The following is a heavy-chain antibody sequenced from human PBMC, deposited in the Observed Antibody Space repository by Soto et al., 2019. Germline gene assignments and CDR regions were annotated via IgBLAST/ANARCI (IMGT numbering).Heavy chain of an antibody. Sequence: QVTLKESGPVLVKPTETLTLTCTVSGFSLSKARMGVSWIRQPPGKALEWLAHIFWNDERSYNTSLKSRLTISRDTSNSQVVLTMTNVDPVDTGSNSCARALREGLPIYYFDSWGQGTLVTVSS. V-gene: IGHV2-26*01. CDR3: ARALREGLPIYYFDS. CDR2: IFWNDER. CDR1: GFSLSKARMG. D-gene: IGHD1-26*01. J-gene: IGHJ4*02.